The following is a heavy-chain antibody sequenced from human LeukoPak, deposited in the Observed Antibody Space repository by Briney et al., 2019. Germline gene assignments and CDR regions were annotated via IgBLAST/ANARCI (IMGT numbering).Heavy chain of an antibody. Sequence: GGSLRLSCAASGFTFSSYAMSWVRQAPGKGLEWVANIKQDGSEKHYVDSVKGRFTISRDNAKNSLYLQMNSLRAEDTAVYYSASMGIAAAGLSYYFDYWGQGTLVTVSS. CDR1: GFTFSSYA. V-gene: IGHV3-7*01. CDR3: ASMGIAAAGLSYYFDY. D-gene: IGHD6-13*01. J-gene: IGHJ4*02. CDR2: IKQDGSEK.